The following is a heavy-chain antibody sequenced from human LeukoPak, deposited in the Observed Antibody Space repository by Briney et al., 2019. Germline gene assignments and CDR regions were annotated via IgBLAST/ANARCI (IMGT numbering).Heavy chain of an antibody. Sequence: PSETLSLTCTVSGGSISSGGYYWSWIRQHPGKGLEWIGYIYYSGSTYYNPSLKSRVTISVDTSKNQFSLELSSVTAADTAVYYCARETRSGWQTVDYWGQGTLVTVSS. CDR1: GGSISSGGYY. CDR3: ARETRSGWQTVDY. J-gene: IGHJ4*02. D-gene: IGHD6-19*01. V-gene: IGHV4-31*03. CDR2: IYYSGST.